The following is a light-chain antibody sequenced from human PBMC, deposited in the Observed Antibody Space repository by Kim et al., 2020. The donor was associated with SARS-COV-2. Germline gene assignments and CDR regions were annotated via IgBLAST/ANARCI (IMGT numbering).Light chain of an antibody. CDR2: RNN. J-gene: IGLJ3*02. Sequence: QTATLTCPGNSNNVGDQGAAWLQEHQGHPPRLLSYRNNNRPSGISERFSASRSGNTASLTITGLQPEDEADYYCSAWDSSLSVWVFGGGTQLTVL. CDR3: SAWDSSLSVWV. CDR1: SNNVGDQG. V-gene: IGLV10-54*01.